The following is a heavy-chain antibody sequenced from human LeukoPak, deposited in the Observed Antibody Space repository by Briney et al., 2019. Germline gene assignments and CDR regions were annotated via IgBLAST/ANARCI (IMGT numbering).Heavy chain of an antibody. D-gene: IGHD2-2*02. CDR1: GGSFSGYY. V-gene: IGHV4-34*01. Sequence: SETLSLTCAVYGGSFSGYYWSWIRQPPGKGLEWIGEINHSGSTNYNPSLKSRVTISVDTSKNQFSLKLSSVTAADTAVYYCARAFLGYCSSTSCYRGFAFDIWGQGTMVTVSS. CDR3: ARAFLGYCSSTSCYRGFAFDI. CDR2: INHSGST. J-gene: IGHJ3*02.